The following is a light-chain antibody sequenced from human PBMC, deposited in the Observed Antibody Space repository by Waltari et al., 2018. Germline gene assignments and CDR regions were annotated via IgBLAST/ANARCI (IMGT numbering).Light chain of an antibody. CDR1: SSDVGGDNY. CDR2: EVS. CDR3: SSYAGSNNYV. J-gene: IGLJ1*01. V-gene: IGLV2-8*01. Sequence: QSALTQPPSASGSPGQSVTISCPGTSSDVGGDNYVSWYQQHPGKAPNLMIYEVSKRPSGVPDRFSGSKSGNTASLTVSGLQAEDEADYYCSSYAGSNNYVFGTGTKVTVL.